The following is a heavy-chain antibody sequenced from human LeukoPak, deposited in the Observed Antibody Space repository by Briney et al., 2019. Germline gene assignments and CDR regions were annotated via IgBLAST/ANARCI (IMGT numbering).Heavy chain of an antibody. D-gene: IGHD6-19*01. V-gene: IGHV4-39*01. CDR3: ARHTFGKQWLPHFFDC. CDR2: IYYSGST. CDR1: GGSISSSSYY. J-gene: IGHJ4*02. Sequence: YPSETLSLTCTVSGGSISSSSYYWGWIRQPPGKGLEWIGSIYYSGSTYYNPSLKSRVTISVDTSKNQFSLKLSSVTAADTAVYYCARHTFGKQWLPHFFDCRGQGTLVTVSS.